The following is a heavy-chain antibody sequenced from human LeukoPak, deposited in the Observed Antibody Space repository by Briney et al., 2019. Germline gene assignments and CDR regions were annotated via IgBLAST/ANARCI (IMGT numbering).Heavy chain of an antibody. D-gene: IGHD4-23*01. CDR2: ISGSGGST. J-gene: IGHJ3*02. V-gene: IGHV3-23*01. CDR1: GFTFSSYA. CDR3: AKARPRTTTVAPPGGGNAFDI. Sequence: HPGGSLRLSCAASGFTFSSYAMSWVRQAPGKGLEWVSAISGSGGSTYYADSVKGRFTISRDNSKNTLYLQMNSLRAEDAAVYYCAKARPRTTTVAPPGGGNAFDIWGQGTMVTVSS.